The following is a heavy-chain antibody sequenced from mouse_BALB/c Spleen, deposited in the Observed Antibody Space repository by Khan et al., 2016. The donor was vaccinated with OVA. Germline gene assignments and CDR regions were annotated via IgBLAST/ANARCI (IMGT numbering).Heavy chain of an antibody. CDR2: ISSGGDNI. V-gene: IGHV5-9-3*01. CDR3: ARHNYGPFAY. D-gene: IGHD1-1*01. CDR1: GFTFSTYA. Sequence: EVELVESGGDLVKPGGSLKLSCSASGFTFSTYAMSWVRQTPEKRLEWVATISSGGDNIFYPDRVTGRFTIFRVSAKNTLYLHMSSLRSEDTAMYYCARHNYGPFAYWGQGTLVTVSA. J-gene: IGHJ3*01.